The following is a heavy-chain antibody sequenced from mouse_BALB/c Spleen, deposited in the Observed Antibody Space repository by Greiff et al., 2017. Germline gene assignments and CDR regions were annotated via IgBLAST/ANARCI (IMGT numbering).Heavy chain of an antibody. J-gene: IGHJ2*01. Sequence: VQLQQPGAELVKPGASVKLSCKASGYTFTSYWMHWVKQRPGQGLEWIGEIDPSDSYTNYNQKFKGKATLTVDKSSSTAYMQLSSLTSEDSAVYYCARRYGNYVMDYWGQGTTLTVSS. V-gene: IGHV1-69*02. CDR1: GYTFTSYW. CDR3: ARRYGNYVMDY. D-gene: IGHD2-10*02. CDR2: IDPSDSYT.